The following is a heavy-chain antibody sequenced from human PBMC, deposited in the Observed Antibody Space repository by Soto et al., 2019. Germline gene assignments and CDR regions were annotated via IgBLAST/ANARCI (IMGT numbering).Heavy chain of an antibody. CDR3: ARGEAFYGPFDY. CDR1: GGSISSGGYY. J-gene: IGHJ4*02. V-gene: IGHV4-31*03. D-gene: IGHD4-17*01. Sequence: PSETLSLTCTVSGGSISSGGYYWGWIRQHPGKGLEWIGYIYYSGSTYYNPSLKSRVTISVDTSKNQFSLKLSSVTAADTAVYYCARGEAFYGPFDYWGQGTLVTVSS. CDR2: IYYSGST.